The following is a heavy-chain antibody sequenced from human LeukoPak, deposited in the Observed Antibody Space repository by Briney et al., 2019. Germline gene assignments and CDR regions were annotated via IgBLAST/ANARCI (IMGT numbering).Heavy chain of an antibody. CDR3: ARKLRYFDWLPHHDAFDI. V-gene: IGHV5-51*01. J-gene: IGHJ3*02. CDR1: GYSFTSYW. D-gene: IGHD3-9*01. Sequence: GESLQISCKGSGYSFTSYWIGWVRQVPGKGLEWMGIIYPGDSDTRYSPSFQGQVTISADKSISTAYLQWSSLKASDTAMYYCARKLRYFDWLPHHDAFDIWGQGTMVTVSS. CDR2: IYPGDSDT.